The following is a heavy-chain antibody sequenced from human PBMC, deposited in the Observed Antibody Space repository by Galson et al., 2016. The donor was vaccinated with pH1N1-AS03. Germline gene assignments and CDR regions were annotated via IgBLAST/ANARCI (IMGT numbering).Heavy chain of an antibody. CDR1: GDSVLSDSAA. V-gene: IGHV6-1*01. J-gene: IGHJ4*02. CDR3: GRDIYGDPLRG. Sequence: CAISGDSVLSDSAAWNWVRQSPSRGLEWLGRTYLRSTWYHDYAESMKCRIIINADTSKNQFSLQLNSVTPEETAVYYCGRDIYGDPLRGWGQGTLVTVSS. CDR2: TYLRSTWYH. D-gene: IGHD4-17*01.